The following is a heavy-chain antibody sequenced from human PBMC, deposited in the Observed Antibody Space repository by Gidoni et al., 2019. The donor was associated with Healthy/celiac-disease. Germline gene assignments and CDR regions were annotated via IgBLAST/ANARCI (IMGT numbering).Heavy chain of an antibody. J-gene: IGHJ3*02. V-gene: IGHV3-23*01. CDR2: ISGSGGSK. D-gene: IGHD3-9*01. Sequence: EVQLLESGGGLVQPGGSLRLSCAASGFTFSSYAMSWVRQAPGKGLEWGSAISGSGGSKYYADSVKGRFNSSRDNSKNTLYLQMNSLRAEDTAVYYCAKWGHYDILTGYSATCAFDIWGQGTMVTVSS. CDR1: GFTFSSYA. CDR3: AKWGHYDILTGYSATCAFDI.